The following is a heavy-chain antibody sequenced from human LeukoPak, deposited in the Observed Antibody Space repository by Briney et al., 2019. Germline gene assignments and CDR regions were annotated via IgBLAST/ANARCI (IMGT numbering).Heavy chain of an antibody. D-gene: IGHD3-9*01. CDR3: ARAVGYYDILTGYYNRGYFDY. J-gene: IGHJ4*02. Sequence: SETLSLTCAVSGGSISSSNWWSWVRQPPGKGLEWIGEIYHSGSTNYNPSLKSRVTISVDKSKNQFSLKLSSVTAADTAVYYCARAVGYYDILTGYYNRGYFDYWGQGTLVTVSS. CDR1: GGSISSSNW. V-gene: IGHV4-4*02. CDR2: IYHSGST.